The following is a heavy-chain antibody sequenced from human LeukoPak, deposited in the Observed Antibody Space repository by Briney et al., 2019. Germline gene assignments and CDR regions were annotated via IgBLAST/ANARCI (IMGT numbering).Heavy chain of an antibody. D-gene: IGHD1-26*01. J-gene: IGHJ6*02. CDR1: GFSFKDYG. V-gene: IGHV3-9*01. CDR3: AKHLAATNTYIFFGLDV. Sequence: GGSLRLSCAATGFSFKDYGMHWVRQPPGKGLEWVSAINWNGGGTDYADSVKGRFTISRDNAKNSLYLQLSSLRPEDTALYYCAKHLAATNTYIFFGLDVWGQGTSVTVSS. CDR2: INWNGGGT.